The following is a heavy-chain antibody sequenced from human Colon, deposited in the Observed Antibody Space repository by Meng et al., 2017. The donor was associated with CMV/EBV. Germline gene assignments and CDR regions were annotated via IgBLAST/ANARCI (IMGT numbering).Heavy chain of an antibody. CDR2: MNPHTGDT. Sequence: ASVKVSCKASGYNFISHDIIWVRQGPGQGLEWIAWMNPHTGDTHYAQSLQGRLSVTRDTAVSTVYMDLTNLRSDDTALYFCARGPRGGTELLDHWGQGTLVTVSS. D-gene: IGHD1-26*01. J-gene: IGHJ4*02. V-gene: IGHV1-8*02. CDR3: ARGPRGGTELLDH. CDR1: GYNFISHD.